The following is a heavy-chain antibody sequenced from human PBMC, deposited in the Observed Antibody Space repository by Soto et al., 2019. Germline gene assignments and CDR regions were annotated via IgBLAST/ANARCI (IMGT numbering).Heavy chain of an antibody. CDR3: AREGYCSSTSCYPGPDAFDI. J-gene: IGHJ3*02. D-gene: IGHD2-2*01. CDR1: GFTFSSYW. Sequence: VQLVESGGGLVQPGGSLRLSCAASGFTFSSYWMSWVRQAPGKGLEWVANIKQDGSEKYYVDSVKGRFTISRDNAKNSLYLQMNSLRAEDTAVYYCAREGYCSSTSCYPGPDAFDIWGQGTMVTVSS. CDR2: IKQDGSEK. V-gene: IGHV3-7*01.